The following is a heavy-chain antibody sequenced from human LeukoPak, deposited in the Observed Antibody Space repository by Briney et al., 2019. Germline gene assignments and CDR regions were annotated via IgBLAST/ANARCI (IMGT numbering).Heavy chain of an antibody. D-gene: IGHD2-2*02. CDR3: ARDSPDIVVVPAAIPDYYYYGMDV. Sequence: ASVKVSYKASGYTFTSYGISWVRQAPGQGLEWMGWISAYNGNRNYAQKLQGRVTMTTDTSTSTAYMELRSLRSNDTAVYYCARDSPDIVVVPAAIPDYYYYGMDVWGQGTTVTVSS. V-gene: IGHV1-18*01. J-gene: IGHJ6*02. CDR1: GYTFTSYG. CDR2: ISAYNGNR.